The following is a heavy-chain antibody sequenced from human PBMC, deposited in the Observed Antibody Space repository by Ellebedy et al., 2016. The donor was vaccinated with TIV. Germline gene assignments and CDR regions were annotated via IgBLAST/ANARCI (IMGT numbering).Heavy chain of an antibody. D-gene: IGHD3-3*01. Sequence: SETLSLTXTVSGDSINSGDYYWSWIRQPPGKGLEWIGYIYYTGTTYYNPSLKGRSTISVDTSKNHFSLRLRSVTAADTALYFCARETDFWSDSSYFDSWGQGILVAVSS. CDR2: IYYTGTT. CDR1: GDSINSGDYY. J-gene: IGHJ4*02. V-gene: IGHV4-30-4*01. CDR3: ARETDFWSDSSYFDS.